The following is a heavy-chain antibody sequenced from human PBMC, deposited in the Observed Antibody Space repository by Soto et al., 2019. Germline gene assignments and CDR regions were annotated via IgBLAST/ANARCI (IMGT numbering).Heavy chain of an antibody. D-gene: IGHD2-2*01. CDR2: ISDDGSNK. V-gene: IGHV3-30*18. CDR1: GFTFSSDG. J-gene: IGHJ4*02. CDR3: ANYCRSTSCFSGGLEH. Sequence: VQLVESGGGVVQPGRSLRLSCAASGFTFSSDGMHWVRQAPGKGLEWVAVISDDGSNKYYADSVKGRFTISRDNSKNTLCLQMNSLRAEDTAVYYCANYCRSTSCFSGGLEHWGQGTLVTVSS.